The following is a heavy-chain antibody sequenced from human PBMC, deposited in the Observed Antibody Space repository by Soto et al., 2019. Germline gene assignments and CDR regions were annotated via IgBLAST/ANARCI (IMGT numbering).Heavy chain of an antibody. V-gene: IGHV3-23*01. Sequence: GGSLRLSCAASGFTFSSYAMSWVRQAPGKGLEWVSAISGSGGSTYYADSVKGRFTISRDNSTNTLYLRMNGLRAEDTAVYYCAKTHPPMVRGVIIPAWYYYCMDVWGQGTTVTVSS. CDR2: ISGSGGST. CDR1: GFTFSSYA. D-gene: IGHD3-10*01. J-gene: IGHJ6*02. CDR3: AKTHPPMVRGVIIPAWYYYCMDV.